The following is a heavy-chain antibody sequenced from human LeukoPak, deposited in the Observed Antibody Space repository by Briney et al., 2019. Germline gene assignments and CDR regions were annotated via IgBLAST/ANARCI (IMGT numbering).Heavy chain of an antibody. J-gene: IGHJ4*02. CDR1: GFTFSSYS. D-gene: IGHD4-17*01. Sequence: GGSLRLSCAASGFTFSSYSMNWVRQAPGKGLEWVSSISTSSSYIYYPDSVKGRFTISRDNAKNSLYLQMNSLRAEDTAVYYCAREYGDYPSYWGQGTLVTVSS. V-gene: IGHV3-21*01. CDR3: AREYGDYPSY. CDR2: ISTSSSYI.